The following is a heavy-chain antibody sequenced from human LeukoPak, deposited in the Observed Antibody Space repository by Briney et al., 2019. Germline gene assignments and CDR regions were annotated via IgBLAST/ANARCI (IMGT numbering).Heavy chain of an antibody. D-gene: IGHD3-3*01. J-gene: IGHJ6*02. CDR3: ARAFYDFWSGYYYYGMDV. CDR1: GYTFTSYY. CDR2: INPSGGST. V-gene: IGHV1-46*01. Sequence: ASVKVSCKASGYTFTSYYMHWVRQAPGQGLEWMGIINPSGGSTSYAQKFQGRVTMTRDTSTSTVYMELSSLRSEDTAVYYCARAFYDFWSGYYYYGMDVWGQGTTVTVSS.